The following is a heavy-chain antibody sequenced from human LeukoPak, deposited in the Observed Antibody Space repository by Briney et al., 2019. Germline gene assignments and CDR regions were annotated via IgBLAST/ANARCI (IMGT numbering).Heavy chain of an antibody. D-gene: IGHD5-12*01. Sequence: SETLSLTCAVYGGSFSGYYWSWIRQPPGKGLEWIGEINHSGSTNYNPSLKSRVTISVDTSKNQFSLKLSSVTAADTAVYYCARGNPTLDIVATTYYYYYGMDVWGKGTTVTVSS. CDR1: GGSFSGYY. CDR3: ARGNPTLDIVATTYYYYYGMDV. CDR2: INHSGST. J-gene: IGHJ6*04. V-gene: IGHV4-34*01.